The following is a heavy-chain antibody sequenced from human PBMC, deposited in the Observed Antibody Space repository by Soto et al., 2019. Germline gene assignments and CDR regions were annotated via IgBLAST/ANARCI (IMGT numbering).Heavy chain of an antibody. Sequence: QVQLQESGPGLVKPSQTLSLTCTVSDGSISSGGYFWSWIRQHPGKGLEWIGYIYYTGSTYYNRSLKSRVTISVDTSKNQFSLKLSSVTAADTAVYYCARGVVETASDAFHIWGQGTMVTVSS. CDR1: DGSISSGGYF. D-gene: IGHD2-21*02. CDR2: IYYTGST. CDR3: ARGVVETASDAFHI. J-gene: IGHJ3*02. V-gene: IGHV4-31*03.